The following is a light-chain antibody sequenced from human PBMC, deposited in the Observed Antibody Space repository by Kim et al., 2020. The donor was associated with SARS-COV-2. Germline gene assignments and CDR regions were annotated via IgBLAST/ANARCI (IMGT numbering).Light chain of an antibody. CDR2: DNS. J-gene: IGLJ1*01. Sequence: ATISCTGDSSNIGAGYDVHWYQQLPGTAPKLLIYDNSNRPSGVPDRFSGSKSGTSASLAITGLQAEDEADYYCQSYDSSLSALYVFGTGTKVTV. V-gene: IGLV1-40*01. CDR1: SSNIGAGYD. CDR3: QSYDSSLSALYV.